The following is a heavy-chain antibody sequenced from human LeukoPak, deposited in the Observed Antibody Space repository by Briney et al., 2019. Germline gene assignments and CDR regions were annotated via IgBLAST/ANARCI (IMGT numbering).Heavy chain of an antibody. D-gene: IGHD6-19*01. CDR3: ARDGSGWPDY. V-gene: IGHV1-2*02. Sequence: SVKVSCKASGYTFTVYYMHWVRQAPGQGLEWMGWINPNSGGTNYAQKFQGRVTMTRDRSISTAYMEPSRLRSDGTAVYYLARDGSGWPDYWGQGTLVTVSS. CDR2: INPNSGGT. CDR1: GYTFTVYY. J-gene: IGHJ4*02.